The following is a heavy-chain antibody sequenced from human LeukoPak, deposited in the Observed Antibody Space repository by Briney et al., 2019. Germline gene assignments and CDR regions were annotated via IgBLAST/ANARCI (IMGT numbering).Heavy chain of an antibody. J-gene: IGHJ4*02. Sequence: GESLKISCKGSGYTFTNYYIGWVRQTPGKGLEWMGIISPGDSDARYSPSFQGQVTISADKSISTAYLRWSSLKASDTAMYYCARRYCSSTSCNLYFFDYWGQGTLVTVSS. CDR1: GYTFTNYY. CDR3: ARRYCSSTSCNLYFFDY. V-gene: IGHV5-51*01. D-gene: IGHD2-2*01. CDR2: ISPGDSDA.